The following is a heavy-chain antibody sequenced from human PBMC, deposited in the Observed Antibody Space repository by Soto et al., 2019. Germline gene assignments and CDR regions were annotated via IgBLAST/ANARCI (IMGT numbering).Heavy chain of an antibody. CDR2: ISCDERTT. J-gene: IGHJ4*01. D-gene: IGHD3-3*01. CDR3: ERGGAGDSYTSDH. V-gene: IGHV3-74*01. CDR1: GFTFSNYW. Sequence: CSLRLSCSASGFTFSNYWMHWIRQAPGKGLVWVSRISCDERTTTYADSVKGRFTISRDNAKNTVFLEMKSLRAEDTAGYYCERGGAGDSYTSDHWGDGT.